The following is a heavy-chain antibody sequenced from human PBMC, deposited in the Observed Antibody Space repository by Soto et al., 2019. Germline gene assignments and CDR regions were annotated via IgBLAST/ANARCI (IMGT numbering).Heavy chain of an antibody. J-gene: IGHJ4*02. D-gene: IGHD3-16*01. V-gene: IGHV3-7*01. CDR1: GFTFTSYW. CDR2: IKQDGSEK. Sequence: EVQLVESGGGLVQPGGSLRLSCAASGFTFTSYWMSWVRQAPGKGLEWVANIKQDGSEKYYVDSVKGRFTISRDNAKNSRLLQMNSLRAEDTAGYYGASLRWGRLGGHYWGQGTLVTVSS. CDR3: ASLRWGRLGGHY.